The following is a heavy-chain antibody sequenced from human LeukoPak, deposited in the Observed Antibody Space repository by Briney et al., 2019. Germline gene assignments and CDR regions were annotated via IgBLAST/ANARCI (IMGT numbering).Heavy chain of an antibody. V-gene: IGHV1-69*13. CDR1: GGTFSSYT. CDR2: IIPIFGTA. J-gene: IGHJ4*02. D-gene: IGHD2-2*01. Sequence: SVKVSCKASGGTFSSYTISWVRQAPGQGLEWMGGIIPIFGTANYAQKFQGRVTITADESTSTAYMELSSLRSEDTAVYYCAREDTSWGYFDYWGQGTLVTVSS. CDR3: AREDTSWGYFDY.